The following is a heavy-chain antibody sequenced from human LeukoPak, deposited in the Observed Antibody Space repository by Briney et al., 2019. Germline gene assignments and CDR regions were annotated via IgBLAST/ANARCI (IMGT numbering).Heavy chain of an antibody. Sequence: PGGSLRLSCAASGFTFSNYGMHWVRQAPGKGLEWVAVILNDGINKNYADSVKGRFTMSRDNSKSTLSLQMNSLRPDDTAVYYCAKDLGSGLPPDGFDIWGQGTLVTVSS. CDR2: ILNDGINK. CDR3: AKDLGSGLPPDGFDI. D-gene: IGHD3-16*01. V-gene: IGHV3-30*02. J-gene: IGHJ3*02. CDR1: GFTFSNYG.